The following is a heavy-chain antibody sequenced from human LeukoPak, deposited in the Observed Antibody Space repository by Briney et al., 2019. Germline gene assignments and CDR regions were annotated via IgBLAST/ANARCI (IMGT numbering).Heavy chain of an antibody. Sequence: SETLSLTCTVSGGSISSSSYYWSWIRQPPGKGLEWIGYIYYSGSTNYNPSLKSRVTISVDTSKNQFSLKLSSVTAADTAVYYCARVIAATGGDAFDIWGQGTMVTVSS. CDR3: ARVIAATGGDAFDI. CDR1: GGSISSSSYY. CDR2: IYYSGST. V-gene: IGHV4-61*01. J-gene: IGHJ3*02. D-gene: IGHD7-27*01.